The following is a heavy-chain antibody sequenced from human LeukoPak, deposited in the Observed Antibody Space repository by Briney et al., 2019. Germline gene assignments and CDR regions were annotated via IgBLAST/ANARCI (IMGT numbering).Heavy chain of an antibody. J-gene: IGHJ6*03. D-gene: IGHD3-22*01. CDR1: GGSIKSYY. V-gene: IGHV4-59*01. CDR3: ARVRWLNAYYHYYYVDV. CDR2: IYDSGST. Sequence: KPSETLSLTCTVSGGSIKSYYWSWIRQPPGKGLEWIGYIYDSGSTNYNPFLKSRVTISLDAAKDQFSLRLSSVTAADTALYYCARVRWLNAYYHYYYVDVWGKGTTVTVSS.